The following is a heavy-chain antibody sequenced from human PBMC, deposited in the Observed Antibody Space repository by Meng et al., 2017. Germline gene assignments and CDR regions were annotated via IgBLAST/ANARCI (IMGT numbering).Heavy chain of an antibody. CDR1: GYSISSGYY. Sequence: SETLSLTCTVSGYSISSGYYWGWIRQPPGKGLEWIGSVYHSGSTYYNPSLKSRVTISVDTSKNQFSLKLSSVTAADTAVYYCARRGSRGYSSAGAFDIWGQGTMVTVSS. CDR2: VYHSGST. CDR3: ARRGSRGYSSAGAFDI. D-gene: IGHD5-18*01. J-gene: IGHJ3*02. V-gene: IGHV4-38-2*02.